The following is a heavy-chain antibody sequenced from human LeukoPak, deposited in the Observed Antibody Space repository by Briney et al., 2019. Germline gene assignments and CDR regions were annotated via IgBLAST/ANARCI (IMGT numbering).Heavy chain of an antibody. V-gene: IGHV3-11*01. CDR1: GFILRDYY. Sequence: PGGSLRLSCAASGFILRDYYMSWIPQAPGKGPEWVSYIGCSDSNIKYADSLKDRFTLSRDNAKNSLYLQMNSLRIEDTAVYYCAKGGLWDTAMLLWGQGTLVTVSS. CDR2: IGCSDSNI. J-gene: IGHJ4*02. D-gene: IGHD5-18*01. CDR3: AKGGLWDTAMLL.